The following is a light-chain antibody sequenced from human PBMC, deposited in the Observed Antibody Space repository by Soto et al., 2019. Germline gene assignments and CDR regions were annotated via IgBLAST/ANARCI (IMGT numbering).Light chain of an antibody. J-gene: IGLJ3*02. CDR3: QSYDTSLRGSV. CDR1: SSNIGARYD. V-gene: IGLV1-40*01. Sequence: QSALTQPPSVSGSPGQRVTISCTGSSSNIGARYDVHWYQQLPGTAPKLLIFDDSIRPSGVPDRFSASTSGTSAFLAITGLQAEDEADYYCQSYDTSLRGSVFGGGTQLTVL. CDR2: DDS.